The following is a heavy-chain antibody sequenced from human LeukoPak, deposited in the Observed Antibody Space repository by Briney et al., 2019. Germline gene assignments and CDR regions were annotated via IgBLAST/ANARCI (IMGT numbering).Heavy chain of an antibody. Sequence: ESLRLSCAASGFTFDYYSIHWVRQAPGKGLEWVSLISWDGGSTYYADSVKGRFTISRDNSKNSLYLQMNSLRTEDTALYYCARSVGATTPIDYWGQGTLVTVSS. D-gene: IGHD1-26*01. CDR2: ISWDGGST. CDR1: GFTFDYYS. CDR3: ARSVGATTPIDY. J-gene: IGHJ4*02. V-gene: IGHV3-43*01.